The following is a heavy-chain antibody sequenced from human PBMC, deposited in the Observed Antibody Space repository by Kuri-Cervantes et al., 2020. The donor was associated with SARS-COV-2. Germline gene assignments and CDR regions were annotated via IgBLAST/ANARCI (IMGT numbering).Heavy chain of an antibody. V-gene: IGHV1-69*13. CDR3: ARTPRITMIVVPFEYFQH. D-gene: IGHD3-22*01. CDR1: GGTFSSYA. Sequence: SVKVSCKASGGTFSSYAISWVRQAPGQGLEWMGGIIPIFGTANYAQKFQGRVTITADESTSTAYMELSSLRSGDTAVYYCARTPRITMIVVPFEYFQHWGQGTLVTVSS. J-gene: IGHJ1*01. CDR2: IIPIFGTA.